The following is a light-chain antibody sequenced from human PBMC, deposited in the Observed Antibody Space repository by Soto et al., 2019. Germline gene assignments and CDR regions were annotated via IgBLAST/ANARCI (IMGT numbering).Light chain of an antibody. CDR1: QSIGNW. V-gene: IGKV1-5*01. Sequence: DIHMTQSPSTLSASVGDRVTITCRASQSIGNWLAWYQQKPGKAPKLLIYDASSLESGVPSRFSGSGSGTELTLTISSLQPDDFATYYCQQYNSYSSTFGHGTQVDI. CDR2: DAS. J-gene: IGKJ1*01. CDR3: QQYNSYSST.